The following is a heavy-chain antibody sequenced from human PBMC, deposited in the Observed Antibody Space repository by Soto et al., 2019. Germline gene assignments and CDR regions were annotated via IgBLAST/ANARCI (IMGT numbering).Heavy chain of an antibody. CDR1: GDSSSSNRAA. Sequence: PSQTLSLTCAISGDSSSSNRAAWNWIRQSPSRGLEWLGRTYYRSKWYNDYAVSVKSRITINPDTSKNQFSLKLSSVTAADTAVYYCVRFWPPPYSDALTDYTDAFDYWGQGTLVTVSS. CDR3: VRFWPPPYSDALTDYTDAFDY. CDR2: TYYRSKWYN. D-gene: IGHD3-9*01. V-gene: IGHV6-1*01. J-gene: IGHJ4*02.